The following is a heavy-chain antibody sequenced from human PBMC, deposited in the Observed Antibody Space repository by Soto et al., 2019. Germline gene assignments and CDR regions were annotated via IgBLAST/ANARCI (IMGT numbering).Heavy chain of an antibody. CDR2: INPSGGST. Sequence: ASVKVSCKASGYTFTSYYMHWVRQAPGQGLEWMGIINPSGGSTSYAQKFQGRVTMTRDTSASTAYMELSSLRSEDTAVYYCARAAAAVFTFWGQGTLVTVSS. D-gene: IGHD6-13*01. J-gene: IGHJ4*02. V-gene: IGHV1-46*01. CDR1: GYTFTSYY. CDR3: ARAAAAVFTF.